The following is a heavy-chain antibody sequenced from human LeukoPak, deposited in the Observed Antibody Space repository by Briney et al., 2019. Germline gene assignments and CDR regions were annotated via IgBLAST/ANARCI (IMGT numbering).Heavy chain of an antibody. Sequence: SETLSLTCAVYGGSFSGYYWSWIRQPPGKGLEWIGEINHSGSTNYNPSLKSRVTISVDTSENQFSLKLSSVTAADTAVYYCARVRGGYSYGYYYYYMDVWGKGTTVTVSS. CDR3: ARVRGGYSYGYYYYYMDV. CDR1: GGSFSGYY. CDR2: INHSGST. D-gene: IGHD5-18*01. V-gene: IGHV4-34*01. J-gene: IGHJ6*03.